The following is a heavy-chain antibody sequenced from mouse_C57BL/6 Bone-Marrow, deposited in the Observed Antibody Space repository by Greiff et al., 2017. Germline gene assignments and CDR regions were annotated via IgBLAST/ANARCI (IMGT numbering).Heavy chain of an antibody. CDR3: VYCGNSYWYFDV. V-gene: IGHV1-82*01. J-gene: IGHJ1*03. CDR1: GYAFSSSW. Sequence: QVQLQQSGPELVKPGASVKISCKASGYAFSSSWMNWVKQRPGKGLEWIGRIYPGDGDTNSNGKFKGKATLTADKSSSTAYMQLSSLTSEYSAVYFCVYCGNSYWYFDVWGTGTTVTVSS. D-gene: IGHD2-1*01. CDR2: IYPGDGDT.